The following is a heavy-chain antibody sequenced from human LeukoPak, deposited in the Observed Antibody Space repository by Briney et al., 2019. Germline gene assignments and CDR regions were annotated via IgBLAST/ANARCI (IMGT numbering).Heavy chain of an antibody. CDR3: ARGGPDILLEPPAIPFDY. CDR1: GFTFRTYW. Sequence: GGSLRLSCAASGFTFRTYWMHLVRRDPGEGLVLFSRINTDGRSTSYADSVKCRFTVSSANSKATLYLQMTSLIADDTAVYYCARGGPDILLEPPAIPFDYWGQVALVTVSS. J-gene: IGHJ4*02. CDR2: INTDGRST. D-gene: IGHD2-8*01. V-gene: IGHV3-74*01.